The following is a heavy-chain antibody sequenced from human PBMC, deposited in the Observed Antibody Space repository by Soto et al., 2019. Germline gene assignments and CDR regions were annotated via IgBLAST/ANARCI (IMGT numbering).Heavy chain of an antibody. Sequence: ESLNLSCKASGYKFTTFWLNWVRQTPGKDLEWLGRIDPTDSFTNYSPPFEGNVTISVDRSISTAYLQWNSLQASDTAIYYCARPASGGSRDAFDVWGQGTTVTVSS. CDR1: GYKFTTFW. J-gene: IGHJ3*01. V-gene: IGHV5-10-1*01. CDR2: IDPTDSFT. D-gene: IGHD2-15*01. CDR3: ARPASGGSRDAFDV.